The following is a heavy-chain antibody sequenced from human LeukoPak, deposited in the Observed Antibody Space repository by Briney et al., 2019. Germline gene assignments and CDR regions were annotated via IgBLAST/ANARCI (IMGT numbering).Heavy chain of an antibody. CDR1: GYTFTSYG. D-gene: IGHD2-15*01. Sequence: GASVKVSCKASGYTFTSYGISWVRQAPGQGLQWMGGIISIFGTTNYAQKFQGRVTITADESTNTAYMELSSLTSEDTAVYYCARVPHSNYGMDVWGQGTTVTVSS. CDR3: ARVPHSNYGMDV. CDR2: IISIFGTT. J-gene: IGHJ6*02. V-gene: IGHV1-69*13.